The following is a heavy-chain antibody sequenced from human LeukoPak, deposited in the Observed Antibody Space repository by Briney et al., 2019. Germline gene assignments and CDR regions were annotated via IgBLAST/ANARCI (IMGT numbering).Heavy chain of an antibody. J-gene: IGHJ6*03. D-gene: IGHD6-19*01. V-gene: IGHV1-18*01. CDR3: ARDPIAVAGTKIYYYYYYMDV. Sequence: ASVKVSCKASGYTFNSYGISWVRQAPGQGLEWMGWISAYNGNTNYAQKFQGRVTMTTDTSTSTAYMELKSLKSDDTAVYYCARDPIAVAGTKIYYYYYYMDVWGKGTTVTISS. CDR2: ISAYNGNT. CDR1: GYTFNSYG.